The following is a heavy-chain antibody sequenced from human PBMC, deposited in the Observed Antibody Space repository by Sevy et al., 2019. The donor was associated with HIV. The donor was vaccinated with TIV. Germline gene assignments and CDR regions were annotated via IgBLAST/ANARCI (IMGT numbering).Heavy chain of an antibody. D-gene: IGHD6-19*01. CDR1: GGSISSYY. Sequence: SETLSLTCTVSGGSISSYYWSWIRQPPGKGLEWIGYIYDSGSTNYNPSLQSRVTISVDTSKNQFSLNLRSVTAADTAVYFCARPYTSGWYGGWDYLGQGTLVTVSS. J-gene: IGHJ4*02. V-gene: IGHV4-59*01. CDR3: ARPYTSGWYGGWDY. CDR2: IYDSGST.